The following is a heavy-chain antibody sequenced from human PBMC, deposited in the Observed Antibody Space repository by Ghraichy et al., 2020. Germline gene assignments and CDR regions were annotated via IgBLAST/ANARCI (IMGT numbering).Heavy chain of an antibody. CDR1: GFNFNNYS. D-gene: IGHD5-24*01. CDR2: IDTSASFV. J-gene: IGHJ4*02. V-gene: IGHV3-21*01. CDR3: ATLLLGPRWTDSNTLPDF. Sequence: GGSLRLSCAASGFNFNNYSLNWVRQAPGKGLEWVSSIDTSASFVYYGDSLKGRFTISRDNAKRTLYLQMQSLRAEDTAVYFCATLLLGPRWTDSNTLPDFWGQGTLVTVSS.